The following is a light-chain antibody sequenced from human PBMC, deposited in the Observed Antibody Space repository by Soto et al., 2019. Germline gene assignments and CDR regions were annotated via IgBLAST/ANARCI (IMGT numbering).Light chain of an antibody. J-gene: IGKJ3*01. Sequence: DIQMTQSPSSLSASVGDRVTITCRASQSISSYLNWYQQKPGKAPMLLIYAASSLQSGIPSRFSGSGSGTDFTLHISSLQPEDFATYYCQQSYSTLFTFGPGTKVDIK. V-gene: IGKV1-39*01. CDR2: AAS. CDR3: QQSYSTLFT. CDR1: QSISSY.